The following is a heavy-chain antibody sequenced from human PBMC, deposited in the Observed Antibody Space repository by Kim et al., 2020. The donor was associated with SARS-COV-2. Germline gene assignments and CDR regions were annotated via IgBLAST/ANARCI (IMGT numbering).Heavy chain of an antibody. Sequence: GGSLRLSCAASGFTFSSYAMSWVRQAPGKGLEWVSAISGSGGSTYYADSVKGRFTISRDNSKNTLYLQMNSLRAEDTAVYYCAKDANYDLWGEYYYYIYVWGEETPVTASS. CDR3: AKDANYDLWGEYYYYIYV. J-gene: IGHJ6*03. V-gene: IGHV3-23*01. CDR1: GFTFSSYA. D-gene: IGHD3-3*01. CDR2: ISGSGGST.